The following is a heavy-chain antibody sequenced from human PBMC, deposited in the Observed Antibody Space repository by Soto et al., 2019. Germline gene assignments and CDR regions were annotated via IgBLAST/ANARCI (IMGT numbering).Heavy chain of an antibody. Sequence: KPSETLSLTCTVSGGPIRSSSHYWGWIRQSPGTGLEWIGSIDESGDSYYNPSLKSRVSILVDTSKNQFSLKLISVTGADSAIYYCAREGGYVDYWGQGTLVTVSS. J-gene: IGHJ4*02. CDR1: GGPIRSSSHY. V-gene: IGHV4-39*02. CDR2: IDESGDS. CDR3: AREGGYVDY. D-gene: IGHD1-1*01.